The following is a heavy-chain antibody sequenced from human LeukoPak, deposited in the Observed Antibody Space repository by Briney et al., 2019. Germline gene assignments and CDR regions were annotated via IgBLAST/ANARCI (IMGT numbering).Heavy chain of an antibody. J-gene: IGHJ6*04. V-gene: IGHV3-64*01. CDR1: GFTFSSYA. Sequence: GSLRLSCAASGFTFSSYAMHWVRQAPGKGLEYVSAISSNGGSTYYANSVKGRFTISRDNSKNTPYLQMGSLRAEDMAVYYCARDGGSSWYKGMMDVWGKGTTVTVSS. CDR3: ARDGGSSWYKGMMDV. D-gene: IGHD6-13*01. CDR2: ISSNGGST.